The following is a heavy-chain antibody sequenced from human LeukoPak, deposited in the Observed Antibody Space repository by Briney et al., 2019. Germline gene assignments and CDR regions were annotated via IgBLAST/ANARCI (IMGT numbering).Heavy chain of an antibody. Sequence: ASVKVSCKASGYTFTSYGISWVRQAPGQGLEWMGWISAYNGNTNYAQKLQGRVTMTRNTSISTAYMELSSLRSEDTAVYYCASNPVPDQYAFDIWGQGTMVTVSS. CDR2: ISAYNGNT. J-gene: IGHJ3*02. V-gene: IGHV1-18*01. D-gene: IGHD2-2*01. CDR3: ASNPVPDQYAFDI. CDR1: GYTFTSYG.